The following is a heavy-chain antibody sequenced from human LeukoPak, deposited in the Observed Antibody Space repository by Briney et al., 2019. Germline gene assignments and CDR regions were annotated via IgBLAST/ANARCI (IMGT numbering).Heavy chain of an antibody. CDR3: ARSPRTMIVARYFDY. V-gene: IGHV4-34*01. CDR1: GGSFSGHY. D-gene: IGHD3-22*01. J-gene: IGHJ4*02. Sequence: PSETLSLTCAVYGGSFSGHYWSWIRQPPGKGLEWIGEINHSGSTNYNPSLKSRVTISVDTSKNQFSLKLSSVTAADTAVYYCARSPRTMIVARYFDYWGQGTLVTVSS. CDR2: INHSGST.